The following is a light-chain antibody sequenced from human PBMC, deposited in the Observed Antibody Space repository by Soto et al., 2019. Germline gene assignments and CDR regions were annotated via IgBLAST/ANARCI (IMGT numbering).Light chain of an antibody. J-gene: IGKJ1*01. V-gene: IGKV3-15*01. CDR1: QSVSSS. CDR2: AAS. Sequence: EIVMTQSTVTLSVAPGERATLSCRASQSVSSSLAWYQQKPGQAPRLLIYAASTRATGIPARFSGSGSGTESTLTISSLQSEDFAVYYCQQYNNWWTFGQGTKVDI. CDR3: QQYNNWWT.